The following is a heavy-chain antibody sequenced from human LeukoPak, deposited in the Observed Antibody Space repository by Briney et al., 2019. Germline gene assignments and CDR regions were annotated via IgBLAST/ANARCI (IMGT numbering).Heavy chain of an antibody. CDR2: ISYDGTNK. CDR3: AKENDFVY. CDR1: GFTFSNYD. V-gene: IGHV3-30*18. J-gene: IGHJ4*02. D-gene: IGHD3-3*01. Sequence: GRSLRLSCAASGFTFSNYDMHWVRQAPGKGLEWVAVISYDGTNKYYADSVKGRFTISRDNSKSTLYLQMNSLRAEDTAVYYCAKENDFVYWGQGTLVTVSS.